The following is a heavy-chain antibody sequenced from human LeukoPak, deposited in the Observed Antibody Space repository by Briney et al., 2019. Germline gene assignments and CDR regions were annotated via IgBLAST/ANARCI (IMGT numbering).Heavy chain of an antibody. J-gene: IGHJ6*03. D-gene: IGHD2-15*01. V-gene: IGHV4-61*02. CDR1: GGSISSGSYY. CDR3: ARGLPSCYWGTCYYYYMDV. CDR2: IYSSGST. Sequence: SQTLSLTCTVSGGSISSGSYYWSWIRQPAGKGLEWIGRIYSSGSTNYNPSLESRVTISLDTSKNQFSLKLSSVTAADTAVYYCARGLPSCYWGTCYYYYMDVWGKGTTVTISS.